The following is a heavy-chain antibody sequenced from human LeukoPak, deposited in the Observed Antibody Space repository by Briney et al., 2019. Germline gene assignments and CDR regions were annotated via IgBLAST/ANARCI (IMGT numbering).Heavy chain of an antibody. V-gene: IGHV4-39*07. J-gene: IGHJ4*02. D-gene: IGHD5-18*01. Sequence: SSETLSLTCTVSGGSISSSSYYWGWVRQPPGKGLEWIGSIYYSGSTYYNPSLKSRVTISVDTSKNQFSLKLTSVTAADTAVYYCASRASMVTFDYWGQGTLVTVSS. CDR3: ASRASMVTFDY. CDR2: IYYSGST. CDR1: GGSISSSSYY.